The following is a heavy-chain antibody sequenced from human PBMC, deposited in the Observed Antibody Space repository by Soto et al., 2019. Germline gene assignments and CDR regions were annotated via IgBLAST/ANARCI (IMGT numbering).Heavy chain of an antibody. V-gene: IGHV1-46*01. CDR2: INPSGGST. J-gene: IGHJ4*02. CDR1: GYTFTSYG. CDR3: AREYYDSSGTGSGYFDY. D-gene: IGHD3-22*01. Sequence: EASVRVSCKASGYTFTSYGISWVRQAPGQGLEWMGIINPSGGSTSYAQKFQGRVTMTRDTSTSTVYMELSSLRSEDTAVYYCAREYYDSSGTGSGYFDYWGQGTLVTVSS.